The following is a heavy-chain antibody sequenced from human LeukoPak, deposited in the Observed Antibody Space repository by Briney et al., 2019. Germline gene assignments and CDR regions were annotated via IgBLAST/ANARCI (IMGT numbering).Heavy chain of an antibody. CDR3: ARDVSEHAFDI. V-gene: IGHV3-23*01. D-gene: IGHD5/OR15-5a*01. J-gene: IGHJ3*02. CDR1: GFTFRSYA. CDR2: ISGCGDST. Sequence: GGSLRPSCAASGFTFRSYAMAWVRQAPGKGLVWVSAISGCGDSTNYADSVKGRFTISRDNSKNTLYLQMNSLRAEDTAVYYCARDVSEHAFDIWGQATMLTASS.